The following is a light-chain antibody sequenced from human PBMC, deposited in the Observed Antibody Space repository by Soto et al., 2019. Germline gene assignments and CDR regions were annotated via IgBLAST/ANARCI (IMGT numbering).Light chain of an antibody. Sequence: QSVLTQPASVSGSPGQSITISCTGTSSDVGGYNYVSWYQQHPGKAPKLMIYDVSNRPSGVSNHFSGSKSGNTASLTISGLQAEDEADYYCSSYTSSRTLVFGGGTQLTVL. CDR2: DVS. J-gene: IGLJ7*01. CDR3: SSYTSSRTLV. CDR1: SSDVGGYNY. V-gene: IGLV2-14*01.